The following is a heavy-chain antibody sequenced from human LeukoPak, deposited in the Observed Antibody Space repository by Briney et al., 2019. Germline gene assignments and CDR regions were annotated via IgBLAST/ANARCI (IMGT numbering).Heavy chain of an antibody. V-gene: IGHV4-34*01. CDR2: INHSGST. CDR3: ARKKRITIFGMVITPFDP. Sequence: SETLSLTCAAYGGSFSGYYWSWIRQPPGKGLEWIGEINHSGSTNYNPSLKSRVTISVDTSKNQFSLKLSSVTAADTAVYYCARKKRITIFGMVITPFDPWGQGTLVTVSS. J-gene: IGHJ5*02. CDR1: GGSFSGYY. D-gene: IGHD3-3*01.